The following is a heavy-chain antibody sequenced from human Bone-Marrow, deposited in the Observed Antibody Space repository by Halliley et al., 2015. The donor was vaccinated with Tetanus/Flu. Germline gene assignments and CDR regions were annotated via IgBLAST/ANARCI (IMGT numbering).Heavy chain of an antibody. Sequence: WVSSITSSSTYIYYADSVKGRFTISRDNAKKSLYLQMNGLRAEDTAVYYCATMYSSGWYAAFDYWGQGTLVTVSS. CDR3: ATMYSSGWYAAFDY. CDR2: ITSSSTYI. V-gene: IGHV3-21*01. J-gene: IGHJ4*02. D-gene: IGHD6-19*01.